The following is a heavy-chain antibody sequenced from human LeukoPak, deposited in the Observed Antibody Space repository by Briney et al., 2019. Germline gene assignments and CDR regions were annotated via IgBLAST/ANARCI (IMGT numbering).Heavy chain of an antibody. J-gene: IGHJ4*02. V-gene: IGHV1-69*04. CDR1: GGTFSSYA. CDR2: IIPILGIA. D-gene: IGHD1-1*01. Sequence: ASVKVSCKASGGTFSSYAISWVRQAPGQGLEWMGRIIPILGIANYAQKFQGRVTITADKSTSTAYMELSSLRSEDTAVYCCAREVVDWNDVPCFDYWGQGTLVTVSS. CDR3: AREVVDWNDVPCFDY.